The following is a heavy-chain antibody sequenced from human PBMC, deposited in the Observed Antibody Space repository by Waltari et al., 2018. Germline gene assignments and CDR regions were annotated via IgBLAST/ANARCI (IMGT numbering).Heavy chain of an antibody. Sequence: QVQLVQSGAEVKKPGSSVKVSCKASGGTFSSDAISWVRQTPGQGLEWIGRISPIFGTANYAQKFQGRVTITADKSTSTAYMELSSLRSEDTAVYYCARGDDYIWGSYRPFDYWGQGTLVTVSS. CDR3: ARGDDYIWGSYRPFDY. D-gene: IGHD3-16*02. J-gene: IGHJ4*02. CDR2: ISPIFGTA. V-gene: IGHV1-69*08. CDR1: GGTFSSDA.